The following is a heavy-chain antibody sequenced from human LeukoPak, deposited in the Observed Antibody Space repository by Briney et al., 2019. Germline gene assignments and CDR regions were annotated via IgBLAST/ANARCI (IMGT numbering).Heavy chain of an antibody. CDR3: AKNLDSSGWAYYYYGMDV. CDR1: GFTFSSYG. D-gene: IGHD6-19*01. Sequence: GGSLRLSCAASGFTFSSYGMHWVRQAPGKGLEWVAVIWYDGSNKYYADSVKGRFTISRDNSKNTLYLQMNSLRAEDTAVYYCAKNLDSSGWAYYYYGMDVWGQGTTVTVSS. CDR2: IWYDGSNK. J-gene: IGHJ6*02. V-gene: IGHV3-30*02.